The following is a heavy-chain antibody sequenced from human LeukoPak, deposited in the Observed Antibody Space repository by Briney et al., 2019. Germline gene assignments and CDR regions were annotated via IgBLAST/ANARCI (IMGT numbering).Heavy chain of an antibody. CDR3: ARAEGLGAFDI. CDR1: GGSISSSNW. Sequence: SETLSLTCAVSGGSISSSNWWSWVRQPPGKGLEWIGEIYHSGSTNYNPSLKSRVTISVDKSRSQFSLKLSSVTAADTAVYYCARAEGLGAFDIWGQGTMVTVSS. J-gene: IGHJ3*02. CDR2: IYHSGST. D-gene: IGHD3/OR15-3a*01. V-gene: IGHV4-4*02.